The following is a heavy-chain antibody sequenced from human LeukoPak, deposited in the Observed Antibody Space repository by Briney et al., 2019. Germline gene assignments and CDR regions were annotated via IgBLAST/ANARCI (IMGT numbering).Heavy chain of an antibody. CDR2: IIPIFGTA. D-gene: IGHD5-12*01. CDR1: GGTFSSYA. V-gene: IGHV1-69*05. Sequence: SVKVSCKASGGTFSSYAISWVRQAPGQGLEWMGGIIPIFGTANYAQKFQGRVTITTDESTSTAYMELSSLRSEDTAVYYCARERRGYSGPKDYWGQGTLVTVSS. J-gene: IGHJ4*02. CDR3: ARERRGYSGPKDY.